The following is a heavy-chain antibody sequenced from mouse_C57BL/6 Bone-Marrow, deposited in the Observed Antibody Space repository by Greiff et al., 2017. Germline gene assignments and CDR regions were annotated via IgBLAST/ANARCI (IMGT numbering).Heavy chain of an antibody. V-gene: IGHV1-9*01. CDR3: ARGRRPWFAY. D-gene: IGHD1-2*01. CDR2: ILPGSGST. Sequence: VMLVESGAELMKPGASVKLSCKATGYTFTGYWIEWVQQRPGHGLEWIGEILPGSGSTNYTEKFKGKATFTADTSSNTAYMQLSSLTTEDSAIXYCARGRRPWFAYWGQGTLVTVSA. CDR1: GYTFTGYW. J-gene: IGHJ3*01.